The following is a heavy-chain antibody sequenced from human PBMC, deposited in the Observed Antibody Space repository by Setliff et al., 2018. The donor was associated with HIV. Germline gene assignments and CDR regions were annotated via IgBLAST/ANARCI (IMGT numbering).Heavy chain of an antibody. CDR1: GGSISSDNW. V-gene: IGHV4-4*02. Sequence: SETLSLTCAVSGGSISSDNWWTWVRQPPGKGLEWIGEIYHSEYTNYNASLKSRVSMSVDKSKNQFSLKLSPVTAADTAVYYCARRGDFFYYAMDVWGQGTTVTVSS. J-gene: IGHJ6*02. CDR2: IYHSEYT. CDR3: ARRGDFFYYAMDV.